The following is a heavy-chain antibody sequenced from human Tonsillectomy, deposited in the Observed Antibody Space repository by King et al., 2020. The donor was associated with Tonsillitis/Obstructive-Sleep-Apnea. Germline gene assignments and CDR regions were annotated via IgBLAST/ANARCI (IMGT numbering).Heavy chain of an antibody. J-gene: IGHJ2*01. CDR3: ARDSRSVVDNWYFDP. CDR2: IYPDDSDS. D-gene: IGHD3-22*01. V-gene: IGHV5-51*03. CDR1: GYSFTNHW. Sequence: VQLVESGAEVKKPGESLKISCQGSGYSFTNHWIGWVRQMPGKGLEWMGIIYPDDSDSRYSPSFQGQVTFSTDKSINTVYLQWGSLKTSDTAIYFCARDSRSVVDNWYFDPWGRGTLVTVSP.